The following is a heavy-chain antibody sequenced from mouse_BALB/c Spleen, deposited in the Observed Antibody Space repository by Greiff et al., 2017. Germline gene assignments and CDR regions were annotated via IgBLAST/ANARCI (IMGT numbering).Heavy chain of an antibody. D-gene: IGHD2-14*01. CDR2: INPYNDGT. CDR3: ARDYRYDAMDD. V-gene: IGHV1-14*01. Sequence: EVQRVESGPELVKPGASVKMSCKASGYTFTSYVMHWVKQKPGQGLEWIGYINPYNDGTKYNEKFKGKATLTSDKSSSTAYMELSSLTSEDSAVYYCARDYRYDAMDDWGQGTSVTVSS. J-gene: IGHJ4*01. CDR1: GYTFTSYV.